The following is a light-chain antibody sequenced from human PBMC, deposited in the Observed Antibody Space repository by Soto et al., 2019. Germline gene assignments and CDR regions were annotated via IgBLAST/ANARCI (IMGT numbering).Light chain of an antibody. V-gene: IGKV3-20*01. J-gene: IGKJ3*01. Sequence: EIVLTQSPGTLSLSPGERATLSCRASQSVSSSYLAWYQQKPGQAPRLLIYGASSRATGIPDRFSGSGSGTDFTLTNSRLEPEDFAVYYCQQYGSSTGITFGPGTKVDIK. CDR3: QQYGSSTGIT. CDR1: QSVSSSY. CDR2: GAS.